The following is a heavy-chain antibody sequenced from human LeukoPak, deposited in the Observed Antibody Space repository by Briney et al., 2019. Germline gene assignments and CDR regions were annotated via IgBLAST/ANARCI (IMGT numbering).Heavy chain of an antibody. V-gene: IGHV3-7*01. CDR3: AREYYDSSGYGVDY. CDR1: GFTFSSNW. D-gene: IGHD3-22*01. J-gene: IGHJ4*02. Sequence: PGGSLRLSCAASGFTFSSNWMSWVRQAPGKGLEWLAKIKQDGSETCHMDSVKGRFTISRDNAKNSLYLQMNSLRAEDTAVYYCAREYYDSSGYGVDYWGQGTLVTVSS. CDR2: IKQDGSET.